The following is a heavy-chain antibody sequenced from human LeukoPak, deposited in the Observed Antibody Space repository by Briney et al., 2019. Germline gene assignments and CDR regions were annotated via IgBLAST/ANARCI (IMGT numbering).Heavy chain of an antibody. CDR2: INHSGST. CDR1: GGSISGHY. J-gene: IGHJ6*03. D-gene: IGHD3-16*01. Sequence: PSETLSLTCTVSGGSISGHYWTWIRQPPGKGLEWIGEINHSGSTNYNPSLKSRVTISVDTSKNQFSLKLSSVTAADTAVYYCARAPEGSYGYRTYYYYYMDVWGKGTTVTVSS. V-gene: IGHV4-34*01. CDR3: ARAPEGSYGYRTYYYYYMDV.